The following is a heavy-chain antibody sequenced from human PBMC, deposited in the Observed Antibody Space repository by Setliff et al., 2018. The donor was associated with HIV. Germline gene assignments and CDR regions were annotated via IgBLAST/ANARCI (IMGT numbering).Heavy chain of an antibody. D-gene: IGHD1-26*01. V-gene: IGHV3-21*01. J-gene: IGHJ3*02. Sequence: GGSLRLSCAASGFTFSSYSMNWVHQAPGKGLEWVSSISSSSSYIYYADSVKGRFTISRDNAKNSLYLQMNSLRAEDTAVYYCARDRPRGGGSLDAFDIWGQGTMVTVSS. CDR1: GFTFSSYS. CDR3: ARDRPRGGGSLDAFDI. CDR2: ISSSSSYI.